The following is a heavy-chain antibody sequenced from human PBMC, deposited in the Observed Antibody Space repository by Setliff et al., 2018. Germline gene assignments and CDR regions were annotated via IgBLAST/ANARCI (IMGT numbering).Heavy chain of an antibody. Sequence: PSETLSLTCSVSGASISSNYWSWIRQSPGKGLEWIGYIYYNGTTRYSPSLKSRVTISVDTSKNQFSLRLTSVTAADTAVYYCARDRTAYRYGMDVWGQGTTVTVSS. V-gene: IGHV4-59*01. D-gene: IGHD3-16*02. CDR3: ARDRTAYRYGMDV. J-gene: IGHJ6*02. CDR1: GASISSNY. CDR2: IYYNGTT.